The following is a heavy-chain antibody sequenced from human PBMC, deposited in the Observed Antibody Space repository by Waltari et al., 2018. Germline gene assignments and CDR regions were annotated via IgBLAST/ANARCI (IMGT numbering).Heavy chain of an antibody. D-gene: IGHD4-17*01. Sequence: EVQLVESGGGLVQPGGSLRLSCAASGFALSSYDMHWVRQATGKGLEWVSSIGTAEYTYHSGSVKGRFTISRENAKNSLHLQMNALRAEDTAVYYCARGGTVTDFDYWGHGTLVIVSS. CDR3: ARGGTVTDFDY. J-gene: IGHJ4*01. CDR1: GFALSSYD. V-gene: IGHV3-13*01. CDR2: IGTAEYT.